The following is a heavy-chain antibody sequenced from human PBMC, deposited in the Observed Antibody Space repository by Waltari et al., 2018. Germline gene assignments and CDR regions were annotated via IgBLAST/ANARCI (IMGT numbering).Heavy chain of an antibody. Sequence: VQLQESGPGLVKPSETLSLSCTVSGGSISSYYWSWVRQAPGKGLEWVANTNEDGTAKHYVDSVKGRFTISRDNAKNSLYLQMSDLRAEDTAVYYCARHWNWAWDYWGQGTLVTVSS. D-gene: IGHD1-7*01. CDR2: TNEDGTAK. CDR1: GGSISSYY. V-gene: IGHV3-7*01. J-gene: IGHJ4*02. CDR3: ARHWNWAWDY.